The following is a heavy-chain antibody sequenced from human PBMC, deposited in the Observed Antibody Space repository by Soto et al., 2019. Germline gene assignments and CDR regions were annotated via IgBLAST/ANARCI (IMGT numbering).Heavy chain of an antibody. CDR2: ISYDGSNK. J-gene: IGHJ4*02. CDR3: AKCSGGSCYPYFDY. CDR1: GFTFSSYG. V-gene: IGHV3-30*18. D-gene: IGHD2-15*01. Sequence: PGGSLRLSCAASGFTFSSYGMHWVRQAPGKGLEWVAVISYDGSNKYYADSVKGRFTISRDNSKNTLYLQMNSLRAEDTAVYYCAKCSGGSCYPYFDYWGQGTLVTVSS.